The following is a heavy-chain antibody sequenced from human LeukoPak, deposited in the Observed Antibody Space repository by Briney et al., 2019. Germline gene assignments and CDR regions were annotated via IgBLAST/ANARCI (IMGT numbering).Heavy chain of an antibody. J-gene: IGHJ6*04. CDR2: ISWNGDVV. CDR3: AELGITMIGGV. Sequence: GGSLRLSCAASGFIFDDYAIHWVRQGPGKGLEWVAGISWNGDVVSYAESVKGRFTISRDNAKNSLYLQMNSLRAEDTAVYYCAELGITMIGGVWGKGTTVTISS. D-gene: IGHD3-10*02. V-gene: IGHV3-9*01. CDR1: GFIFDDYA.